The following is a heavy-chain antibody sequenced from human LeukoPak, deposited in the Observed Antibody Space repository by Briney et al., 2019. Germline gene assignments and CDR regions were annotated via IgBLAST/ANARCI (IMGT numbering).Heavy chain of an antibody. J-gene: IGHJ4*02. CDR3: ARVYCSGGSCYLPFGY. V-gene: IGHV1-8*01. CDR2: MNPNSGTT. D-gene: IGHD2-15*01. Sequence: ASVKVSCKASGYTFTSYDINWVRQATGQGLEWMGWMNPNSGTTGYAQKFQGRVTMTRNTSISTAYMELSSLRSEDTAVYYCARVYCSGGSCYLPFGYWGQGTLVTVSS. CDR1: GYTFTSYD.